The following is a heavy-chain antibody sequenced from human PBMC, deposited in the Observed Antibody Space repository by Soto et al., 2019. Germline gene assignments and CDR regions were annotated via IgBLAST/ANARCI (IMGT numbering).Heavy chain of an antibody. CDR3: ARGRGDGYNQDWYFDL. CDR2: INHSGST. D-gene: IGHD3-10*01. V-gene: IGHV4-34*01. CDR1: GGSFSGYY. Sequence: ETLSLTCAVYGGSFSGYYWNWIRQPPGKGLEWIGEINHSGSTNYNPSLKSRVSISVGTSNNQSSLKLSSVTAADTAVYYCARGRGDGYNQDWYFDLWGRGTLVTVSS. J-gene: IGHJ2*01.